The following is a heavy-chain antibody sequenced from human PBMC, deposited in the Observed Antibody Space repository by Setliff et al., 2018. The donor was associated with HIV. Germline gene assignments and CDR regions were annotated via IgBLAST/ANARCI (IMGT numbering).Heavy chain of an antibody. CDR3: AKVDNGHCTSASCRDFDY. V-gene: IGHV3-23*01. D-gene: IGHD2-2*03. CDR2: IDPSGSRI. J-gene: IGHJ4*02. CDR1: EFTLSGYS. Sequence: PGGSLRLSCAASEFTLSGYSMSWVRQVPGKGLEWVSAIDPSGSRIFYSDSVKGRFTISRDNSKNTLYLQMNSLTAEDTAVYYCAKVDNGHCTSASCRDFDYWGQGTLVTVLL.